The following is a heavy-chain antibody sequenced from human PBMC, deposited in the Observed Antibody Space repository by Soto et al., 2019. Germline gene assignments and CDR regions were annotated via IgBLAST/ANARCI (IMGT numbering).Heavy chain of an antibody. D-gene: IGHD5-12*01. Sequence: GASVKVSCKASGGTFSSYAISWVRQAPGQGLEWMGGIIPIFGTANYAQKFQGRVTITADESTSTAYMELSSLRSEDTAVYYCARLNTRDGYNSPFDYWGQGTLVTVPS. CDR2: IIPIFGTA. J-gene: IGHJ4*02. CDR3: ARLNTRDGYNSPFDY. V-gene: IGHV1-69*13. CDR1: GGTFSSYA.